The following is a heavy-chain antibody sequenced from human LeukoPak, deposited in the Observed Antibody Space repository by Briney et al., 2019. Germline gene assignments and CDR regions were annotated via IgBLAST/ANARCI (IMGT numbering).Heavy chain of an antibody. CDR3: TSVVVVTAIHGDY. CDR2: IRSKANSYAT. D-gene: IGHD2-21*02. CDR1: GFTFSGSA. J-gene: IGHJ4*02. V-gene: IGHV3-73*01. Sequence: TGGSLRLSCAASGFTFSGSAMHWVRQASGKGLEWVGRIRSKANSYATAYAASVKGRFTISRDDSKNTAYLQMNSLKTEDTAVYYCTSVVVVTAIHGDYWGQGTLVTVSS.